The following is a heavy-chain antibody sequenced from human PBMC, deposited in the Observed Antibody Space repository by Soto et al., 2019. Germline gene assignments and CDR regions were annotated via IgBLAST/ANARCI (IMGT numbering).Heavy chain of an antibody. Sequence: QLHLVQSGAVVKKPGASVTVSCSASGYPVTAYYMHWVRHAPGRGLESMGGIKPATGDEKYTQTFQGRVTMTRDTSTSTGFMELSGLTSEDTAGFYCARGGGVGVAGSAAFDMWGQGTLVTVSS. CDR3: ARGGGVGVAGSAAFDM. V-gene: IGHV1-2*02. D-gene: IGHD3-3*01. CDR2: IKPATGDE. CDR1: GYPVTAYY. J-gene: IGHJ3*02.